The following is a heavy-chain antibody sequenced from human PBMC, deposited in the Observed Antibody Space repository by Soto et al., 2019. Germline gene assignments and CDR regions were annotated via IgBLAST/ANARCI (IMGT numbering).Heavy chain of an antibody. D-gene: IGHD3-22*01. V-gene: IGHV6-1*01. Sequence: SQTLSLTCAISGDSVSSNSAAWNWIRQSPSRGLEWLGRTYYRSKWYNDYAVSVKSRITINPDTSKNHFSLQLNSVTPEDTAVYYCARGGTPHYYDTAAAFDIWGQGTMVTVSS. J-gene: IGHJ3*02. CDR2: TYYRSKWYN. CDR3: ARGGTPHYYDTAAAFDI. CDR1: GDSVSSNSAA.